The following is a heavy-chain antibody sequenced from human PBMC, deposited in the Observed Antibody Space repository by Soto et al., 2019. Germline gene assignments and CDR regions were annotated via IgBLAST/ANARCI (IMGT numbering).Heavy chain of an antibody. CDR1: GGSFSAYY. CDR3: MRGLRYSGMDV. J-gene: IGHJ6*02. D-gene: IGHD2-15*01. Sequence: QVQLQQWGAGLLKPSETLSLTCAVSGGSFSAYYRTWIRQPPGRGLEWIGEIDHSGSTNYNPSLEGRVTMSIDTAKNRFSLNVTSVTAADTAVYYCMRGLRYSGMDVWGQGTTVTVS. V-gene: IGHV4-34*01. CDR2: IDHSGST.